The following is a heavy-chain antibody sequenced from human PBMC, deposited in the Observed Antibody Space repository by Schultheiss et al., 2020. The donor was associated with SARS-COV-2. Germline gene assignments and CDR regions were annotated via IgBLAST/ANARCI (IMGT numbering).Heavy chain of an antibody. D-gene: IGHD4-17*01. J-gene: IGHJ6*02. CDR2: ISAYNGNT. V-gene: IGHV1-18*01. CDR1: GYTFTSYG. CDR3: ARDPPPDYGDYYYYGMDV. Sequence: ASVKVSCKASGYTFTSYGISWVRQAPGQGLEWMGWISAYNGNTNYAQKLQGRVTITRDTSASTAYMELSSLRSEDTAVYYCARDPPPDYGDYYYYGMDVWGQGTTVTVSS.